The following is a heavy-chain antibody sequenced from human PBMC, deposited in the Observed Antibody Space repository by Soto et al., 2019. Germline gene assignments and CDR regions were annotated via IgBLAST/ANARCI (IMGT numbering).Heavy chain of an antibody. CDR1: GGPISSSNW. Sequence: PSETLSLTCAVSGGPISSSNWWSWVRQPPGKGLEWIGEIYHSGSTNYNPSLKSRVTISVDKSKNQFSLKLSSVTAADTAVYYCARDRAEARYTWFEPWGKGTLVTVS. J-gene: IGHJ5*02. CDR3: ARDRAEARYTWFEP. CDR2: IYHSGST. V-gene: IGHV4-4*02.